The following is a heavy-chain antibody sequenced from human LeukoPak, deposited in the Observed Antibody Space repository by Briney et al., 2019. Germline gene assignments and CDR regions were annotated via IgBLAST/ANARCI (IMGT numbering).Heavy chain of an antibody. Sequence: PGGSLRLSCAASGFTFSSYWMHWVRQAPGKGLVWVSRINSDGSSTSYADSVKGRFTISRDNAENTLYLQMNSLRAEDTAVYYCAAFWSGYYDYFDYWGQGTLVTVSS. J-gene: IGHJ4*02. CDR1: GFTFSSYW. CDR3: AAFWSGYYDYFDY. V-gene: IGHV3-74*01. CDR2: INSDGSST. D-gene: IGHD3-3*01.